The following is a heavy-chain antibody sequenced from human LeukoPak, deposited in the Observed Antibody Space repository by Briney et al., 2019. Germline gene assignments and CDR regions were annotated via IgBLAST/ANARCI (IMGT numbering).Heavy chain of an antibody. CDR2: IHDTGST. CDR3: ARGSTDVYWYLDV. J-gene: IGHJ2*01. D-gene: IGHD1-26*01. CDR1: GSSVSTFY. Sequence: SETLSLTCIVSGSSVSTFYWRWLRQSPGTGLEWIGFIHDTGSTAYNPSLKSRVTISLETSKNQLSLMLTSVTAADTAMYYCARGSTDVYWYLDVWGRGTLVTVSS. V-gene: IGHV4-59*02.